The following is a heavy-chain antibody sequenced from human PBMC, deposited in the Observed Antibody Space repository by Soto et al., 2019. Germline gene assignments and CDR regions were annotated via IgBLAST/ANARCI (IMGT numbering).Heavy chain of an antibody. CDR1: GDSISSRIYY. Sequence: SETLSITCTVTGDSISSRIYYWGWIGQPPGKGLEWIGSTDXGGRKYSNRSLRSRGSMSLDTAKDKFSMKLKSLTAADTDLYFCARQRTSVVTQAYFDVWGPGALVTVSS. J-gene: IGHJ4*02. D-gene: IGHD2-21*02. V-gene: IGHV4-39*01. CDR3: ARQRTSVVTQAYFDV. CDR2: TDXGGRK.